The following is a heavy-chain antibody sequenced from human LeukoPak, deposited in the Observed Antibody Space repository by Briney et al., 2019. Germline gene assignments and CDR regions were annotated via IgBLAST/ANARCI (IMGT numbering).Heavy chain of an antibody. V-gene: IGHV3-48*03. CDR2: ISSSGRSI. D-gene: IGHD4-17*01. CDR3: AREGAFGDRDY. CDR1: GFTFSSYE. Sequence: WGSLRLSCAVSGFTFSSYEMNWVRQAPGKGLEWVSYISSSGRSIYYADSVKGRFTISRDNAKNSLYLQMNRLRAEDTAVYYCAREGAFGDRDYWGQGTLVTVSS. J-gene: IGHJ4*02.